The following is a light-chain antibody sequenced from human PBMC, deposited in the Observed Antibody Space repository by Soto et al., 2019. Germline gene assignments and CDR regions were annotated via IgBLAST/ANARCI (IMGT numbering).Light chain of an antibody. CDR3: QPRGDWPPIP. CDR2: NAS. Sequence: IVFKKSAATLSLYPGGRAILSCRASQSVSTFLAWFQQKPGQPPRLLIYNASNRTTGIPARFSGSGSGTDFTLTISSLGPEDFAVYYCQPRGDWPPIPSGQGTRLEIK. V-gene: IGKV3-11*01. J-gene: IGKJ5*01. CDR1: QSVSTF.